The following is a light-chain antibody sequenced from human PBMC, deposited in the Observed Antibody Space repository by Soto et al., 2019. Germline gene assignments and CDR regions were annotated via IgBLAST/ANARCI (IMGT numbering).Light chain of an antibody. CDR1: QSISRY. CDR3: QQSYSAPRT. V-gene: IGKV1-39*01. J-gene: IGKJ1*01. Sequence: DIQMSQSPSSVSAAVGDRVSVACAASQSISRYLHWYQQKPGKAPKLLIYDASSLHDGVPSRFSGSVSGTDFTLTISSLQPADFATYYCQQSYSAPRTFGKGTKVDIK. CDR2: DAS.